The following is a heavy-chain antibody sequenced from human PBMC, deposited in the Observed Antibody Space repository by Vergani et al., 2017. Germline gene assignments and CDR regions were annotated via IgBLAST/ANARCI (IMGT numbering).Heavy chain of an antibody. V-gene: IGHV1-69*12. CDR2: IIPNFSPA. D-gene: IGHD3-22*01. Sequence: QVQLVQSGAEVKKPGSSVRVSCKTSGGAFSTYAINWVRQAPGQGLEWMGAIIPNFSPARSAQKFQGRVTITADESTRTVYMELNSLRSDDSAVYYCARTSGYGLRGGMDVWGQGTTVTVSS. J-gene: IGHJ6*02. CDR1: GGAFSTYA. CDR3: ARTSGYGLRGGMDV.